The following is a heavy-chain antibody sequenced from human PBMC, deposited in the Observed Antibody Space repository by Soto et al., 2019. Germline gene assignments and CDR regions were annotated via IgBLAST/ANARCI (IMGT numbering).Heavy chain of an antibody. V-gene: IGHV1-69*12. CDR2: IIPVFGTS. CDR1: GGTFSSYA. CDR3: ASLPMHSSGWYAVDS. J-gene: IGHJ4*02. D-gene: IGHD6-19*01. Sequence: QVQLVQSGAEVKKPGSSMKVSCKASGGTFSSYAFSWVRQAPGQGLEWLGGIIPVFGTSNYAQKFQGRVTITADESTSTAYMVLSSLRSEDTAVYYCASLPMHSSGWYAVDSWGQGTLVTVSS.